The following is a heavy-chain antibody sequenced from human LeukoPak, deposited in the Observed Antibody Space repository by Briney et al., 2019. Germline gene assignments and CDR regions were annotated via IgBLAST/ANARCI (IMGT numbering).Heavy chain of an antibody. CDR3: VRAPPGGLDY. Sequence: SETLSLTCTVSGGSISSYYWSWIRQPPGKGLEWIGYIYYSGSTNYNPSLKSRVTISVDTSKNQFSLKLSSVTAADTAVYYCVRAPPGGLDYWGQGTLVTVSS. J-gene: IGHJ4*02. D-gene: IGHD4-23*01. CDR1: GGSISSYY. V-gene: IGHV4-59*01. CDR2: IYYSGST.